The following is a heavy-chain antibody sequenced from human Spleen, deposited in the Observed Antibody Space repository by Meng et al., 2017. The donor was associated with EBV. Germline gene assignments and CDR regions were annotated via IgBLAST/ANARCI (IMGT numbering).Heavy chain of an antibody. V-gene: IGHV4-61*01. CDR3: ARLFYYGSGRLKFDF. D-gene: IGHD3-10*01. J-gene: IGHJ4*02. Sequence: QGQVQGSGPGVLQPSETLSLTCTVSGGSVRSASYYWTWIRQPPGKALEWIGYIHYSGNPNYNSSLKRRVTISVDMSKNQFSLRLSSVTAADTAVYYCARLFYYGSGRLKFDFWGQGTLVTVSS. CDR1: GGSVRSASYY. CDR2: IHYSGNP.